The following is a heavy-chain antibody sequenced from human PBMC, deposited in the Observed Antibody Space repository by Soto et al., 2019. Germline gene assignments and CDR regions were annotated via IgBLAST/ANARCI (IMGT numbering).Heavy chain of an antibody. Sequence: EVQMVGSGGGLVQSGGSLRLSCEASGFTFGNYWMSWVRQAPGKGLEWVANINQDGSETHYGDSVRGRFSILRDNVGNSVFLQMNSLTAEDTAVYYCARYLSSGPIDYWVQGTLVTVSS. J-gene: IGHJ4*02. CDR3: ARYLSSGPIDY. V-gene: IGHV3-7*04. CDR1: GFTFGNYW. CDR2: INQDGSET. D-gene: IGHD2-8*02.